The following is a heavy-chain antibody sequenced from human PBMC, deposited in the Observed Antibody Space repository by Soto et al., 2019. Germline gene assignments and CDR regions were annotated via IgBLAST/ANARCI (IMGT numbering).Heavy chain of an antibody. CDR3: ARGLGYCSSTSCYTPGGRPRQFWFDP. Sequence: PSETLSLTCAVYGGSFSGYYWSWIRQPPGKGLEWIGEINHSGSTNYNPSLKSRVTISVDTSKNQFSLKLSSVTAADTAVYYCARGLGYCSSTSCYTPGGRPRQFWFDPWGQGTLVTVSS. CDR1: GGSFSGYY. CDR2: INHSGST. J-gene: IGHJ5*02. D-gene: IGHD2-2*02. V-gene: IGHV4-34*01.